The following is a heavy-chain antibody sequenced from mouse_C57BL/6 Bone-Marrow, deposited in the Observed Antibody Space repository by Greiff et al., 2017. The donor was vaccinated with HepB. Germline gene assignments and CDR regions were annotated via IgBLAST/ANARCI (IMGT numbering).Heavy chain of an antibody. J-gene: IGHJ3*01. CDR1: GFSLTSYA. CDR3: AREDYYYGSSYGWFAY. V-gene: IGHV2-9-1*01. D-gene: IGHD1-1*01. Sequence: VQLQQSGPGLVAPSQSLSITCTVSGFSLTSYAISWVRQPPGKGLEWLGVIWTGGGTNYNSALKSRLSISKDNSKSQVFLKMNSLQTDDTARYYCAREDYYYGSSYGWFAYWGQGTLVTVSA. CDR2: IWTGGGT.